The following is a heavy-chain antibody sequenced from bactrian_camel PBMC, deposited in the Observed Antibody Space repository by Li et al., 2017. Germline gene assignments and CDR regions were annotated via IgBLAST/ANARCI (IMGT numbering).Heavy chain of an antibody. Sequence: VQLVESGGGSVQAGGSLRLPCVVSGDTSAAPCMGWVRQAPGKERQKVAAIDTHCTKTYGDFVKGRFAISRDNAINTVYLQMNDLTPEDSAMYYCAADAAEDGIVGLGGGSCYAYTSWGQGTQVTVS. D-gene: IGHD1*01. V-gene: IGHV3S53*01. CDR2: IDTHCTK. CDR1: GDTSAAPC. CDR3: AADAAEDGIVGLGGGSCYAYTS. J-gene: IGHJ6*01.